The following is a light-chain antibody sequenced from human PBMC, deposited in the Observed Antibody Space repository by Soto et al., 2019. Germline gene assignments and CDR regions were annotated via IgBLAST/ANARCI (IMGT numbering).Light chain of an antibody. J-gene: IGLJ7*01. CDR2: VGT. Sequence: QSALTQPASVSGPLGQSIVISCTGSSSDIGSYDLVSWYQQYPGKAPKVVIFVGTKRPSGVSNRFSGSKSGNTASLTISGLQTEDEADYYCCSYAGSRTYVFGAGTQLTVL. V-gene: IGLV2-23*01. CDR1: SSDIGSYDL. CDR3: CSYAGSRTYV.